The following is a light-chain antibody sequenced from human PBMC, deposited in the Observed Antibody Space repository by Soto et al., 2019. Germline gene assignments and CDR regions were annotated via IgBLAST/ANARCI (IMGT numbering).Light chain of an antibody. CDR2: DVS. CDR1: QSISGW. Sequence: DIQMTQSPSTLSASVGDRVIITCRASQSISGWLAWYQQKPGKAPNHLIYDVSSLESGVPSRFSGSGSGTEFTLTISSLQPDDFATYYCQQYNSYPVGFGQGTKVDIK. CDR3: QQYNSYPVG. V-gene: IGKV1-5*01. J-gene: IGKJ1*01.